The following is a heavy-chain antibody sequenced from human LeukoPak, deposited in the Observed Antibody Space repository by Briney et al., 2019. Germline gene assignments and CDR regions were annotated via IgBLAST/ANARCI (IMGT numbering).Heavy chain of an antibody. J-gene: IGHJ6*04. Sequence: PGGSLRLACAASGFTVSSYSISWVRQAPGKGLEWVSSISSSSTYIYYAASVKGRFTISRHNAKNSLYLQMNSLRAQDTAVSYCASGSFWGKGTTVTVSS. CDR3: ASGSF. V-gene: IGHV3-21*01. CDR2: ISSSSTYI. D-gene: IGHD1-1*01. CDR1: GFTVSSYS.